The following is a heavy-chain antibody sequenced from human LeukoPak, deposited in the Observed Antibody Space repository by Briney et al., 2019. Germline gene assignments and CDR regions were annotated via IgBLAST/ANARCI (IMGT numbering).Heavy chain of an antibody. CDR3: ARVRYDFWSGYYTGIRFDY. CDR1: GGSFSGYY. D-gene: IGHD3-3*01. V-gene: IGHV4-34*01. J-gene: IGHJ4*02. CDR2: INHSGST. Sequence: PSETLSLTCAVYGGSFSGYYWSWIRQPPGKGLEWIGEINHSGSTNYNPSLKSRVTISVDTSKNQFSLKLSSVTAADTAVYYCARVRYDFWSGYYTGIRFDYWGQGTLVTVSS.